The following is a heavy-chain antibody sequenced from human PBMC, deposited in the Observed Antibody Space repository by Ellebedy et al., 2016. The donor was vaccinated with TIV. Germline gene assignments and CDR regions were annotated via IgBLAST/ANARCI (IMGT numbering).Heavy chain of an antibody. V-gene: IGHV4-59*01. Sequence: SETLSLXXTVSGASISSYYWSWIRQPPGKGLEWIGYIYYTGSTNYNPSLKSRLTLSVDTSKNQLSLKLSSVTAADTAVYYCARHGCTSSSCTIGSYNYGMDVWGQGTTVTVSS. CDR1: GASISSYY. J-gene: IGHJ6*02. CDR3: ARHGCTSSSCTIGSYNYGMDV. CDR2: IYYTGST. D-gene: IGHD2-2*01.